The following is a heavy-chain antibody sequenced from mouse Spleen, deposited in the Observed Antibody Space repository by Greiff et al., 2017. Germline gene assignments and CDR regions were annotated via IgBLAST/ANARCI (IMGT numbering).Heavy chain of an antibody. J-gene: IGHJ3*01. Sequence: VHVKQSGPELVKPGASVKISCKASGYSFTGYYMNWVKQSPEKSLEWIGEINPSTGGTTYNQKFKAKATLTVDKSSSTAYMQLKSLTSEDSAVYYCARLGRGFAYWGQGTLVTVSA. CDR2: INPSTGGT. D-gene: IGHD4-1*01. CDR1: GYSFTGYY. CDR3: ARLGRGFAY. V-gene: IGHV1-42*01.